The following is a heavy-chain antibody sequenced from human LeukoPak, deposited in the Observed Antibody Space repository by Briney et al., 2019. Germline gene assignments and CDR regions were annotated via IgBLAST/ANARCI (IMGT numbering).Heavy chain of an antibody. D-gene: IGHD4-17*01. CDR1: GFTFDDYT. Sequence: GGSLRLSCAASGFTFDDYTMHWVRQAPGKGLEWVSLISWDGGSTYYADSVKGRFTISRDNSKNSLYLQMNSLRTEDTALYYCAKGTTVTTGGIFDYWGQGTLVTVSS. J-gene: IGHJ4*02. CDR2: ISWDGGST. V-gene: IGHV3-43*01. CDR3: AKGTTVTTGGIFDY.